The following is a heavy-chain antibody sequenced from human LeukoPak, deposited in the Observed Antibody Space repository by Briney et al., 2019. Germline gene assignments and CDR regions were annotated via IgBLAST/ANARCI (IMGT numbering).Heavy chain of an antibody. J-gene: IGHJ4*02. CDR2: ISYDGSNK. D-gene: IGHD3-22*01. CDR1: GFTFSSYA. Sequence: GGSLRLSCAASGFTFSSYAMSWVRQAPGKGLEWVAVISYDGSNKYYADSVKGRFTISRDNSKNTLYLQMNSLRAEDAAVYYCARDGGGITMIVVVITPRFDYWGQGTLVTVSS. CDR3: ARDGGGITMIVVVITPRFDY. V-gene: IGHV3-30-3*01.